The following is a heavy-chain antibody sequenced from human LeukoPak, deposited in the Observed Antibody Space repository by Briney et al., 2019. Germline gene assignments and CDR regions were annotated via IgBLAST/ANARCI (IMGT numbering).Heavy chain of an antibody. CDR3: AKRDYNFWSGYNY. CDR2: ISDSGSST. J-gene: IGHJ4*02. D-gene: IGHD3-3*01. V-gene: IGHV3-23*01. Sequence: GGSLRLSCAASGFTFSSYAMSWVRQAPGKGLEWVSSISDSGSSTYYADPVKGRFTISRDNSKNTLYLQMNSLRAEDTAVYYCAKRDYNFWSGYNYWGQGTLVAVSS. CDR1: GFTFSSYA.